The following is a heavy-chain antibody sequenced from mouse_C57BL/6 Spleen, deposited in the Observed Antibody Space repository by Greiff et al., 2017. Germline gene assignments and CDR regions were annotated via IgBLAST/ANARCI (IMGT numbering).Heavy chain of an antibody. Sequence: VQLQQSGPVLVKPGASVKMSCKASGYTFTDYYMNWVKQSHGKSLEWIGVINPYNGGTSYNQKFKGKATLTVDKYSSTAYMELNSLTSEDSAVYYCARWGYFDYWGQGTTLTVSS. CDR1: GYTFTDYY. V-gene: IGHV1-19*01. J-gene: IGHJ2*01. CDR2: INPYNGGT. CDR3: ARWGYFDY.